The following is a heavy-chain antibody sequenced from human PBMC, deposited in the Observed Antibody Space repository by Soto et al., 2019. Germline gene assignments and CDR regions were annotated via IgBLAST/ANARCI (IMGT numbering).Heavy chain of an antibody. CDR1: GFTFDNYA. CDR2: ISISGGTT. D-gene: IGHD6-6*01. J-gene: IGHJ6*03. V-gene: IGHV3-23*01. Sequence: GGSLRLSCAASGFTFDNYAISWVPQALGKGLEWVSSISISGGTTYYADSVKGRFTISRDNSKNTVYLQMKSLRAEDTAVYYCAKLTYTRSTYYYYMDVWGKGTTVTVSS. CDR3: AKLTYTRSTYYYYMDV.